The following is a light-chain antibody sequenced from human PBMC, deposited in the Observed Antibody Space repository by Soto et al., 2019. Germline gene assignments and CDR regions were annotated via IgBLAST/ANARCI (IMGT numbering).Light chain of an antibody. CDR2: DAS. CDR1: QDISNY. CDR3: QQY. V-gene: IGKV1-33*01. Sequence: IQLTQSPSSLSASIGDRVTLTCQASQDISNYLNWYQQKPGKAPKLLIYDASNLETGVPSRFSGSGSGTDFTFTISSLQPEDVATYYCQQYFGQGTRLEIK. J-gene: IGKJ5*01.